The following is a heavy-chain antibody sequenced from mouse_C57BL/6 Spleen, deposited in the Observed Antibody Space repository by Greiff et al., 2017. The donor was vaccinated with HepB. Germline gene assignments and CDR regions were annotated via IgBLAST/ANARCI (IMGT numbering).Heavy chain of an antibody. D-gene: IGHD3-3*01. J-gene: IGHJ3*01. CDR1: GYTFTSYR. CDR2: IDPSDSYT. V-gene: IGHV1-50*01. CDR3: ASRGSAWFAY. Sequence: VQLQQPGAELVKPGASVKLSCKASGYTFTSYRMQWVKQRPGQGLEWIGEIDPSDSYTNYNQKFKGKATLTVDTSSSTAYMQLSSLTSEDSAVYYCASRGSAWFAYWGQGTLVTVSA.